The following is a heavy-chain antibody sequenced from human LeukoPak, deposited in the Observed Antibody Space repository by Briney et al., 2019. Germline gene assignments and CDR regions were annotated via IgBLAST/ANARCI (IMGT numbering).Heavy chain of an antibody. V-gene: IGHV1-46*01. D-gene: IGHD3-3*01. CDR2: INPSGGST. J-gene: IGHJ4*02. Sequence: ASVKVSCKASGHTFTSYYTHWVRQAPGQGLEWMGIINPSGGSTSYAQKFQGRVTMTRDTSTSTVYMELSSLRSEDTAVYYCARGDYDHPPDYWGQGTLVTVSS. CDR1: GHTFTSYY. CDR3: ARGDYDHPPDY.